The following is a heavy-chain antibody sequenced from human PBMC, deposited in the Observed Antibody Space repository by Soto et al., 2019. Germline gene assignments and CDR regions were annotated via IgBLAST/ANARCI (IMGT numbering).Heavy chain of an antibody. V-gene: IGHV3-15*01. CDR1: GGSISSSNW. Sequence: VQLQESGPGLVKPSGTLSLTCAVSGGSISSSNWWSWVRQPPGKGLEWVGRIKTKIDGGTTDYASPVKGRFTISRDDSKDTVYLQMNSLKTEDTALYYCTTDPSGYRRDHWGQGTLVTVSS. CDR2: IKTKIDGGTT. D-gene: IGHD2-2*02. J-gene: IGHJ4*02. CDR3: TTDPSGYRRDH.